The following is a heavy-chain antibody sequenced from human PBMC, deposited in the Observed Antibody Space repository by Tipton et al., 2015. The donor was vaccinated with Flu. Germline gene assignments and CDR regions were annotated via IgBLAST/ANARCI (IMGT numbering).Heavy chain of an antibody. CDR3: AREPHDEIGRPRFYFDQ. J-gene: IGHJ4*02. Sequence: QLVQSGGALTQPGGSLRLSCEASGFPFSTYTLQWFRQAPGKGPEWVAVISYDGKAEYFADSVRGRSTISRDNSKSTMYLQMNRLKTDDTGVYYCAREPHDEIGRPRFYFDQWGQGTLVTVSS. D-gene: IGHD6-6*01. V-gene: IGHV3-30*01. CDR1: GFPFSTYT. CDR2: ISYDGKAE.